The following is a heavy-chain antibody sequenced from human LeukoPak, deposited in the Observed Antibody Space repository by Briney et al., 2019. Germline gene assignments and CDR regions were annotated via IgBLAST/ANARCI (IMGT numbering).Heavy chain of an antibody. Sequence: SETLSLTCTVSGGSISSGDYYWSWIRQPPGKGLEWIGYIYYSGSTYYNPSLKNRVTISVDTSKNQFSLKLSSVTAADTAVYYCARAHQVGITDAFDIWGQGTMVTVSS. CDR1: GGSISSGDYY. CDR3: ARAHQVGITDAFDI. J-gene: IGHJ3*02. V-gene: IGHV4-30-4*01. D-gene: IGHD3-16*01. CDR2: IYYSGST.